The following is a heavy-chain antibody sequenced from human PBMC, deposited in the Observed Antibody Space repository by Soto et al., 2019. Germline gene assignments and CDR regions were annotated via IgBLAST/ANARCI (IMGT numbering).Heavy chain of an antibody. CDR2: IKGDEITT. Sequence: EVQLVESGENLVQPGGSLRLSCAASGFTFSSYWIHWVRQAPGKGLVWVSRIKGDEITTNSADSVKGRFTISRDNDKNTVFLQMHSLRAEDTALYYCARGLYGAYGQDFWGQGILVTVSS. D-gene: IGHD4-17*01. CDR3: ARGLYGAYGQDF. V-gene: IGHV3-74*01. CDR1: GFTFSSYW. J-gene: IGHJ4*02.